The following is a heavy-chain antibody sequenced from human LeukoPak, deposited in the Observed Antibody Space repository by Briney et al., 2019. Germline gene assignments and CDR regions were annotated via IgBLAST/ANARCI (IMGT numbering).Heavy chain of an antibody. V-gene: IGHV3-23*01. CDR1: GFTFSSYA. J-gene: IGHJ4*02. CDR2: ISGSGGST. CDR3: HAVVVAPRGFFDY. Sequence: GASLRLSCAASGFTFSSYAMSWVRQAPGKGLEWVSAISGSGGSTYYADSVKGRFTISRDNSKNTLYLQMNSLRAEDTAVYYCHAVVVAPRGFFDYWGQGTLVTVSS. D-gene: IGHD2-15*01.